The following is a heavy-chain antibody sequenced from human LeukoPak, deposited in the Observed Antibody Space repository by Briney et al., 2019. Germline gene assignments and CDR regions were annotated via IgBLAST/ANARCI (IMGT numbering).Heavy chain of an antibody. J-gene: IGHJ4*02. CDR1: GFTFSSYA. CDR2: ISYDGSNK. CDR3: ARDPLYSSSSFDY. Sequence: GGSLRLSCAASGFTFSSYAMHWVRQAPGKGLEWVVVISYDGSNKYYADSVKGRFTISRDNSKNTLYLQMNSLRAEDTAVYYCARDPLYSSSSFDYWGQGTLVTVSS. D-gene: IGHD6-6*01. V-gene: IGHV3-30*04.